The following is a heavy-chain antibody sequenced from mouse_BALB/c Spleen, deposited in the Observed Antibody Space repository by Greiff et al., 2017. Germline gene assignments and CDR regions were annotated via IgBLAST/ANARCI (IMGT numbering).Heavy chain of an antibody. J-gene: IGHJ2*01. D-gene: IGHD1-1*01. V-gene: IGHV5-17*02. CDR3: ARDRGSSPLDY. Sequence: EVQVVESGGGLVQPGGSRKLSCAASGFTFSSFGMHWVRQAPEKGLEWVAYISSGSSTIYYADTVKGRFTISRDNPKNTLFLQMTSLRSEDTAMYYCARDRGSSPLDYWGQGTTLTVSS. CDR1: GFTFSSFG. CDR2: ISSGSSTI.